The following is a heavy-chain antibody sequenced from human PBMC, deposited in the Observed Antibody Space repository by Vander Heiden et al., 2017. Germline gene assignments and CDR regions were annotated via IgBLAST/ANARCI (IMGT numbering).Heavy chain of an antibody. CDR3: VRDRFVAVPTAAQHYYGMDV. D-gene: IGHD2-2*01. J-gene: IGHJ6*02. CDR2: IDNSGST. Sequence: QLQLQESGPGLVKPSETLSLPCSVSGCPISSSFWSWIRQPPGKGLEWIGYIDNSGSTDYNPSLKSRVTISRDTSKNQVSLKLNAVTAADTAVYYWVRDRFVAVPTAAQHYYGMDVWGQGTTVTVSS. V-gene: IGHV4-59*01. CDR1: GCPISSSF.